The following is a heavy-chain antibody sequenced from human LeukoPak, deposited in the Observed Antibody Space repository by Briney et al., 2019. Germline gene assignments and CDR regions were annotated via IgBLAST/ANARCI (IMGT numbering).Heavy chain of an antibody. V-gene: IGHV4-59*08. Sequence: PSETLSLTCIVSGGSISGFYWSWIRQPPGRGLEWIAYIYYSGTTKYNPSLQSRVTISVDTSNNQFSLKLSSVTAADTAVYYCARHGGSYFPYWGQGTLVTVSS. CDR1: GGSISGFY. CDR2: IYYSGTT. D-gene: IGHD1-26*01. J-gene: IGHJ4*02. CDR3: ARHGGSYFPY.